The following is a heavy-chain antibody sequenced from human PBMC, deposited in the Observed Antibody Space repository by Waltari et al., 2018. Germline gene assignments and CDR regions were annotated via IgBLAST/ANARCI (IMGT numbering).Heavy chain of an antibody. CDR1: GGTFSSYA. D-gene: IGHD4-4*01. CDR3: ASLSTTVFGATDAGDY. Sequence: QVQLVQSGAEVKKPGSSVKVSCKASGGTFSSYAISWVRQAPGQGLGWMGGIIPILGTANSAPKFQGRVTITADESTSTAYMELSSLRSEDTAVYYCASLSTTVFGATDAGDYWGQGTLVTVSS. J-gene: IGHJ4*02. V-gene: IGHV1-69*12. CDR2: IIPILGTA.